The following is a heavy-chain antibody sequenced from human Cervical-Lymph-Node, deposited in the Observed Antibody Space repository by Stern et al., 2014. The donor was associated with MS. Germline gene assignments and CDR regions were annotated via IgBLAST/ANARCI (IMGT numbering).Heavy chain of an antibody. V-gene: IGHV1-46*03. CDR2: INPSFNNA. J-gene: IGHJ6*02. CDR1: GYTFTSYY. Sequence: QVQLVQSGAEVKKPGAAVKVSCKASGYTFTSYYMHWVRQAPGQGLEWMGVINPSFNNATYTQSFQDRVTLTRDTSTATVYMELSSLRFADTAVYYCVRGDTTWHYFYYGLDVWGQGTTVTVSS. D-gene: IGHD1-14*01. CDR3: VRGDTTWHYFYYGLDV.